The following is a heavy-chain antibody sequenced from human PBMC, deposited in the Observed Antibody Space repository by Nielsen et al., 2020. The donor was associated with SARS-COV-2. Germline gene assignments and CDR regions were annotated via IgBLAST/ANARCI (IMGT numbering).Heavy chain of an antibody. Sequence: SVKVSCKASGGTFSRPSISWVRQAPGQGLEWMGRIIPILGLTNYAQRFQGRITITADKSTSTAYMELSSLRSEDTAVYYCARDSRHIVVVTAIPYYGMDVWGQGTTVTVSS. CDR2: IIPILGLT. CDR3: ARDSRHIVVVTAIPYYGMDV. V-gene: IGHV1-69*04. CDR1: GGTFSRPS. J-gene: IGHJ6*02. D-gene: IGHD2-21*02.